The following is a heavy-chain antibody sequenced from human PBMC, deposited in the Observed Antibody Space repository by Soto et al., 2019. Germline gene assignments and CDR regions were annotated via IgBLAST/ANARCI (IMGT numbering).Heavy chain of an antibody. D-gene: IGHD6-13*01. V-gene: IGHV1-18*01. CDR2: ISPYDDST. CDR3: AREAAAGTLDY. CDR1: GYTFIRYG. Sequence: ASVKVSCKASGYTFIRYGITWVRQAPGQGFEWMGWISPYDDSTNYAPKLQGRVTMTTATSTSTAYMELRSLRSDATAVYYCAREAAAGTLDYWGQGTLVTVSS. J-gene: IGHJ4*02.